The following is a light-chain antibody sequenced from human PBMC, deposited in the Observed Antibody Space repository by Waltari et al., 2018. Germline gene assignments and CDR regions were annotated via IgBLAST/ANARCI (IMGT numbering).Light chain of an antibody. CDR2: TDD. Sequence: SVLTQPPSASGAPGQRVTISCSGSNSNIGRHYVYWYQQLPGTAPKLLIYTDDQRAAGVPVRVSASKSGTSASLAIRGLRSEDEADYYCAAWDDSPSGHVVFGGGTRLTVL. J-gene: IGLJ2*01. CDR3: AAWDDSPSGHVV. CDR1: NSNIGRHY. V-gene: IGLV1-47*02.